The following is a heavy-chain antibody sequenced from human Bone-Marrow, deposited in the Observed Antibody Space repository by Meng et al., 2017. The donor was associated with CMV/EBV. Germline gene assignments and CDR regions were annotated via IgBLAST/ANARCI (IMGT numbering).Heavy chain of an antibody. CDR3: ARDWYSSSWYDHGGMDV. CDR2: IGWNSGTI. CDR1: GFTFDDHA. V-gene: IGHV3-9*01. J-gene: IGHJ6*02. D-gene: IGHD6-13*01. Sequence: SLKISCGASGFTFDDHAMHWVRQVPGKGLEWVAGIGWNSGTIGYAESVKGRFTISRDNAKNSLYLQMNSLRAEDTAVYYCARDWYSSSWYDHGGMDVWGQGTTVTVYS.